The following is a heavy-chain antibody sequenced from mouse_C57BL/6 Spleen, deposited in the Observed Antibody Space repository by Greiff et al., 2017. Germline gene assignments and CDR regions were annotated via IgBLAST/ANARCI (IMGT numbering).Heavy chain of an antibody. Sequence: EVNLVESGGGLVKPGGSLKLSCAASGFTFSDYGMHWVRQAPEKGLEWVAYISSGSSTIYYADTVKGRFTISRDNAKNTLFLQMTSLRSEDTAMYYCARDYSNLSMDYWGQGTSVTVSS. J-gene: IGHJ4*01. CDR2: ISSGSSTI. CDR3: ARDYSNLSMDY. CDR1: GFTFSDYG. V-gene: IGHV5-17*01. D-gene: IGHD2-5*01.